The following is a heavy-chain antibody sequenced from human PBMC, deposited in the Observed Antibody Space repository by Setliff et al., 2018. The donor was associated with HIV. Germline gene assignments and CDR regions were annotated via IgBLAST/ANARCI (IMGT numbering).Heavy chain of an antibody. CDR2: FDPEDGET. CDR1: GYTLTELS. Sequence: RASVKVSCKISGYTLTELSIHWVRQAPGKGLEWMANFDPEDGETFYAQKFQGRLTMTEDTSTDTAYMELSSLRSDDTAMYYCATDPGYSSTWYSESFQHWGQGTVVTVS. J-gene: IGHJ1*01. D-gene: IGHD6-13*01. V-gene: IGHV1-24*01. CDR3: ATDPGYSSTWYSESFQH.